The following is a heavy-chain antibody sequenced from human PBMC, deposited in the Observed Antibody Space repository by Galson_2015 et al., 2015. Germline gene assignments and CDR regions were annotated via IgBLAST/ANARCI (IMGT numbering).Heavy chain of an antibody. CDR3: AGFDSSGYNLRGTLMDY. V-gene: IGHV3-53*01. Sequence: SLRLSCAASGFPVGSSDLSWVRQAPGRGLEGVSVIGANGITYYADSVKGRFTISRDSSKNTVYLQMNSLTAEDTAIYYCAGFDSSGYNLRGTLMDYWGQGTLVTVSS. CDR2: IGANGIT. CDR1: GFPVGSSD. D-gene: IGHD3-22*01. J-gene: IGHJ4*02.